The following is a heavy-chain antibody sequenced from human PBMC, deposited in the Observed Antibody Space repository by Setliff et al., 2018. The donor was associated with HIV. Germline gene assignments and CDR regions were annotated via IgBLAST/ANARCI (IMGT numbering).Heavy chain of an antibody. V-gene: IGHV1-18*01. CDR2: ISVYNGHT. CDR1: GYTFDNYD. J-gene: IGHJ4*02. CDR3: ATDRTQTGMNMVRGRLTDPARYPLDY. Sequence: ASVKVSCKASGYTFDNYDINWVRQAPGQGLEWMGWISVYNGHTNFAQKLQDRVTMTTDTSTSTAYMELRSLRSDDTAVYYCATDRTQTGMNMVRGRLTDPARYPLDYWGQGTLVTVSS. D-gene: IGHD3-10*01.